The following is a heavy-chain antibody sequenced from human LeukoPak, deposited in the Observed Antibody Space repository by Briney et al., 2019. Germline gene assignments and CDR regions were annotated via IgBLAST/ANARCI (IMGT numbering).Heavy chain of an antibody. V-gene: IGHV3-21*01. CDR1: GFTFNSYS. J-gene: IGHJ4*02. CDR3: ARGPATRVYYFDY. Sequence: GGSLRFSCAASGFTFNSYSLSWVRQAPGKGLEWVSSISSDGDYIYYADSLKGRFTISRDNVKNSLYLQMNNLRPEDTAVYYCARGPATRVYYFDYWGQGTLVTVSS. D-gene: IGHD1-26*01. CDR2: ISSDGDYI.